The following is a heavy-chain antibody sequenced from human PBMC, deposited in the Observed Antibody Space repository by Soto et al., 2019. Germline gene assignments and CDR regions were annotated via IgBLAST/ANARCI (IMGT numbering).Heavy chain of an antibody. Sequence: ASVKVSCKVPEDNLTELTIDWLRQAPGKGLEWMGRSAPEGGEPIYRQKFQGRVSMTEDPSTDTAYMELTSLRSEDTAVYFCAADRKIVGTIGAFEFWGQGTMVTVSS. V-gene: IGHV1-24*01. CDR1: EDNLTELT. CDR3: AADRKIVGTIGAFEF. D-gene: IGHD1-26*01. J-gene: IGHJ4*02. CDR2: SAPEGGEP.